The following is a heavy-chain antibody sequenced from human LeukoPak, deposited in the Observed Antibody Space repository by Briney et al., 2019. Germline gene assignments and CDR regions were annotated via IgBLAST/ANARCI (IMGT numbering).Heavy chain of an antibody. CDR3: ARAAYDSSGYLTL. Sequence: PGGSLRLSCAASGFTFSTYAMHWVRQAPGKGLEWVAVISLDGNDKYYADSVKGRFTISRDDSKNTLFLQMNILRAEDTAVYYCARAAYDSSGYLTLWGQGTLVAVSS. D-gene: IGHD3-22*01. V-gene: IGHV3-30*04. CDR1: GFTFSTYA. J-gene: IGHJ4*02. CDR2: ISLDGNDK.